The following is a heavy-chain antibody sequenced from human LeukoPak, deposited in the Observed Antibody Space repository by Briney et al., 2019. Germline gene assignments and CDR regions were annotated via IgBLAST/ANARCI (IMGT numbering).Heavy chain of an antibody. CDR2: MNPNSGNT. Sequence: ASVKVSYKASGYTFTSYDINWVRQATGQGLEWMGWMNPNSGNTGYAQKFQGRVTMTRNTSISTAYMELSSLRSEDTAVYYCARVDSSGVYYYYYYMDVWGKGTTVTVSS. CDR1: GYTFTSYD. V-gene: IGHV1-8*01. CDR3: ARVDSSGVYYYYYYMDV. D-gene: IGHD3-22*01. J-gene: IGHJ6*03.